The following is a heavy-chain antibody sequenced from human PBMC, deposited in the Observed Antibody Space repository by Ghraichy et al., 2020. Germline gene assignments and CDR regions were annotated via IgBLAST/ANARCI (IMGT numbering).Heavy chain of an antibody. J-gene: IGHJ2*01. CDR1: DGSITSYY. V-gene: IGHV4-59*08. CDR2: VHYNKGT. Sequence: SQTLSLTCTDFDGSITSYYWAWIRQPPGKGLEWVGYVHYNKGTDYNPSLRGRITLSVDTSKNQFSLNLNSVTAADTAVYYCARLGLLPWYFDVWGRGTLVTVSS. CDR3: ARLGLLPWYFDV. D-gene: IGHD3-10*01.